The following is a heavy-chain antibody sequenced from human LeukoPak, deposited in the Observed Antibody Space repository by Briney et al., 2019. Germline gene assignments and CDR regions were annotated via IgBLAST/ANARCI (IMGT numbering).Heavy chain of an antibody. V-gene: IGHV4-31*03. J-gene: IGHJ4*01. CDR2: IYYSGST. D-gene: IGHD3-22*01. CDR1: GGSISSGGYY. CDR3: ARDYYDSSGYYFDY. Sequence: SQTLSLTCTVSGGSISSGGYYWSWIRQHPGKGLEWIGYIYYSGSTYYNPSLKSRVTISVDTSKNQFSLKLSSVTAADTAVYYCARDYYDSSGYYFDYWGHGTLVTVSS.